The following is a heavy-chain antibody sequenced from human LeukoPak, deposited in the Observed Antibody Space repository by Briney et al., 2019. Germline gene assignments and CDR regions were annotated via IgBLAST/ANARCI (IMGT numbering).Heavy chain of an antibody. Sequence: PGGSLRLSCAASGFTFSTYTMNWVRQAPETGLERVSSISSTSTYIYYADSVKGRFTISRDNAKNSLYLQMNSLRAEDTAVYYCARRGDYGDHLECWGQGTLVTVSS. V-gene: IGHV3-21*01. CDR2: ISSTSTYI. CDR3: ARRGDYGDHLEC. D-gene: IGHD4-17*01. CDR1: GFTFSTYT. J-gene: IGHJ4*02.